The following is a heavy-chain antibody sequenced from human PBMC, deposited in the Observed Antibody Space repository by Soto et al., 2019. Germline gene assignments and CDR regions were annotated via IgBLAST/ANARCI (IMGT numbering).Heavy chain of an antibody. D-gene: IGHD6-19*01. CDR1: GDSISNSRW. CDR2: IFHSGDT. Sequence: QVQLQESGPGLVKPSGTLSLTCAVSGDSISNSRWWTWVRQPPGKGREWIGDIFHSGDTNYNPSLKXRXXXSXXKSQNQFSLKVSAVTAADTAVYYCAYSTGWYRHDVWGQGTLVTVSS. V-gene: IGHV4-4*02. CDR3: AYSTGWYRHDV. J-gene: IGHJ3*01.